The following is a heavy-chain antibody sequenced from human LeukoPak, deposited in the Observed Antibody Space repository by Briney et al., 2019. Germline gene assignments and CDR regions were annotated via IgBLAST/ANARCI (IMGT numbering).Heavy chain of an antibody. CDR1: GGTFSSYA. CDR3: ARDSPSTGSGIAAAGIHYYYYMDV. V-gene: IGHV1-69*06. Sequence: GASVKVSCKASGGTFSSYAISWVRQAPGQGLEWMGGIIPIFGTANYAQKFQGRVTITADKSTSTAYMELSSLRSEDTAVYYCARDSPSTGSGIAAAGIHYYYYMDVWGKGTTVTVSS. CDR2: IIPIFGTA. D-gene: IGHD6-13*01. J-gene: IGHJ6*03.